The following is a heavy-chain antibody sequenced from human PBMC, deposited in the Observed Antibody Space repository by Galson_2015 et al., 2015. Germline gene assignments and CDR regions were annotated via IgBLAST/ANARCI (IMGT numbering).Heavy chain of an antibody. J-gene: IGHJ4*02. D-gene: IGHD1-1*01. CDR1: GFAFGDHP. V-gene: IGHV3-30-3*01. Sequence: SLRLSCAASGFAFGDHPMQWVRQAPGEGLEWLAAISYNGGNKYYADSVRGRFTISRDNYKNTLYLQMDNLRIEDTALYSCARDSRIRLQAPGTPADYSVQATLVTLAS. CDR2: ISYNGGNK. CDR3: ARDSRIRLQAPGTPADY.